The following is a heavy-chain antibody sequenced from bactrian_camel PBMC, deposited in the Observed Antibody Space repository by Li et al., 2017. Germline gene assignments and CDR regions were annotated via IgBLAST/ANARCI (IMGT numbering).Heavy chain of an antibody. V-gene: IGHV3S53*01. J-gene: IGHJ4*01. D-gene: IGHD7*01. CDR3: AADFYNLQLARSYTY. Sequence: QLVESGGGSVQAGGSLTLSCIASKSVYSMAWFRQVDGKEREGVARITATEEATYTYSVMGRFTISKDNGQNTLYLQMNGLKPEDTAMYYCAADFYNLQLARSYTYWGQGTQVTVS. CDR2: ITATEEA. CDR1: KSVYS.